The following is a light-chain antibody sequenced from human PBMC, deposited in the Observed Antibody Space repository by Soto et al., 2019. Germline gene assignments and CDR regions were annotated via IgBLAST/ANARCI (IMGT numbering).Light chain of an antibody. CDR1: SIGSKS. CDR3: QVWDTSNDHHV. V-gene: IGLV3-21*01. J-gene: IGLJ1*01. CDR2: YDS. Sequence: SYELTQSPSLSVAPGQTATITCGGNSIGSKSVNWYQHKAGQAPVLVMSYDSDRPSGIPERFSGSNSGNTATLTLSRVESGDEAEYYCQVWDTSNDHHVFGSGTKVTVL.